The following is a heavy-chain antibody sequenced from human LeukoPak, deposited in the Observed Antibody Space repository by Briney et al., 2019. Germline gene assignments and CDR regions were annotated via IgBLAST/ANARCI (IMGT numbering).Heavy chain of an antibody. D-gene: IGHD2-15*01. CDR3: AKGLLAYCSGGSCYGFDY. CDR2: ISYDGSNK. Sequence: PGRSLRLSCAASGFTFSSYGMHWVRQAPGKGLEWVAVISYDGSNKYYADSVKGRFTISRDNSKNTLYLQMNSLRAEDTAVYYCAKGLLAYCSGGSCYGFDYWGQGTLVTVSS. CDR1: GFTFSSYG. J-gene: IGHJ4*02. V-gene: IGHV3-30*18.